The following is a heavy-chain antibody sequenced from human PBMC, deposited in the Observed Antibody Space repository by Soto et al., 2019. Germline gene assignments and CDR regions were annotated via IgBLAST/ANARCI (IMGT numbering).Heavy chain of an antibody. CDR3: ARGLAGCGSDL. J-gene: IGHJ5*02. Sequence: SQTLSLTCAISGDSVSSNTAAWNWIRSSPSRGLEWLGRTYYRSNWRHDYAVSVKSRITVNPDTSKNHFSLQLNSVTPDDTAVYYCARGLAGCGSDLWGPGALLDVFS. V-gene: IGHV6-1*01. CDR2: TYYRSNWRH. D-gene: IGHD6-19*01. CDR1: GDSVSSNTAA.